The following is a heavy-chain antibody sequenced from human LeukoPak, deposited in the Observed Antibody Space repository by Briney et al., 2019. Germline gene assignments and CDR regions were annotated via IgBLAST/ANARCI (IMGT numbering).Heavy chain of an antibody. CDR3: ASRGRLGYYFDY. D-gene: IGHD3-10*01. V-gene: IGHV4-30-4*01. CDR1: GGSISGSSYY. J-gene: IGHJ4*02. Sequence: SETLSLTCTVSGGSISGSSYYWSWIRQPPGKDLEWIGYIYYSGSTYYNPSLKSRVTISVDTSKNQFSLKLSSVTAADTAVYYCASRGRLGYYFDYWGQGTLVTVSS. CDR2: IYYSGST.